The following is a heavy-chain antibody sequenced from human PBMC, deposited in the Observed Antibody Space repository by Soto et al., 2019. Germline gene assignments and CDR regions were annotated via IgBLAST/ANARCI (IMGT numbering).Heavy chain of an antibody. Sequence: GGSLRLSCAASGFTFSSYSMNWVRQAPGKGLEWVSSISSSSSYIYYADSVKGRFTISRDNAKNSLYLQMNSLRAEDTAVYYCAHPVRVSSKYYMDVWGKGTTVTVSS. CDR3: AHPVRVSSKYYMDV. V-gene: IGHV3-21*01. CDR2: ISSSSSYI. J-gene: IGHJ6*03. D-gene: IGHD2-2*01. CDR1: GFTFSSYS.